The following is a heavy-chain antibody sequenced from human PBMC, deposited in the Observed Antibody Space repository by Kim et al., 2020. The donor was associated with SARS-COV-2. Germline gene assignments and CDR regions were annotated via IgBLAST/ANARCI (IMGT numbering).Heavy chain of an antibody. CDR3: ARHDGASAMDFFFDY. CDR2: IYPGDSDT. V-gene: IGHV5-51*01. Sequence: GESLKISCKGSGYSFTSYWIGWVRQMPGKGLEWMGIIYPGDSDTRYSPSFQGQVTISADKSISTAYLQWSSLKASDTAMYYCARHDGASAMDFFFDYWGQGTLVTVSS. CDR1: GYSFTSYW. D-gene: IGHD2-2*01. J-gene: IGHJ4*02.